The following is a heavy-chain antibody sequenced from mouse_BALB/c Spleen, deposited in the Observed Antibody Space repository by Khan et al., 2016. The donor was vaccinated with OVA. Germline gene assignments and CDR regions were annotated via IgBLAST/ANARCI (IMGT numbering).Heavy chain of an antibody. CDR2: INPSTGYT. D-gene: IGHD1-1*01. J-gene: IGHJ2*01. Sequence: QVQLQQSGAELAKPGASVKMSCKASGYTFINYWILWVKQRPGQGLVWIGYINPSTGYTVYNPNFKDKATLTADKSSSTAYMQLSSLTSEDSAVYYCARRGLRWDFDYWGQGTTLTGSS. V-gene: IGHV1-7*01. CDR3: ARRGLRWDFDY. CDR1: GYTFINYW.